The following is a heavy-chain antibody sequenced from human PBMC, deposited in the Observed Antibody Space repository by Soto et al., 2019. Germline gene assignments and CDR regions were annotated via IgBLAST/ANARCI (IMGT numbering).Heavy chain of an antibody. V-gene: IGHV4-39*01. J-gene: IGHJ4*02. CDR2: INHSGST. CDR3: ARLGGYVSVGYYYLWDS. D-gene: IGHD3-22*01. Sequence: SETLSLTCRVCDGSMNSDSSYWGWIRQPPGKGLEWIGVINHSGSTYHNLSLKGRVTMSVDASRNQFSLKLTSMIAADTAVYYCARLGGYVSVGYYYLWDSWGQGTLVTVSS. CDR1: DGSMNSDSSY.